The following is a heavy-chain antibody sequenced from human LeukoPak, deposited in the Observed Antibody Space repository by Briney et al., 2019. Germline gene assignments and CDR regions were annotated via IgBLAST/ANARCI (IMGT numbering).Heavy chain of an antibody. CDR1: GVSISTYY. Sequence: SETLSLTCTVSGVSISTYYWSWIRQPPGKGLEWIGYISYSGDTNYNPSLKSRVTISVDTSKNQFSLKLSSVTAADTAVYYCASRYYFGSGSYRPYFDFWGQGTLVTISS. D-gene: IGHD3-10*01. CDR2: ISYSGDT. CDR3: ASRYYFGSGSYRPYFDF. J-gene: IGHJ4*02. V-gene: IGHV4-59*08.